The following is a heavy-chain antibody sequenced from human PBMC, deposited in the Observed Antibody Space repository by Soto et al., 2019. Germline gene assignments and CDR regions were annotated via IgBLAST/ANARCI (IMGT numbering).Heavy chain of an antibody. J-gene: IGHJ4*02. CDR3: ARDQRHYDSSGHFDY. V-gene: IGHV3-30-3*01. D-gene: IGHD3-22*01. CDR2: ISYDGSNK. CDR1: GFTFSSYA. Sequence: GGSLRLSCAASGFTFSSYAMHWVRQAPGKGLEWVAVISYDGSNKYYADSVKGRFTISRDNSKNTLYLQMNSLRAEDTAVYYCARDQRHYDSSGHFDYWGQGTLVTVSS.